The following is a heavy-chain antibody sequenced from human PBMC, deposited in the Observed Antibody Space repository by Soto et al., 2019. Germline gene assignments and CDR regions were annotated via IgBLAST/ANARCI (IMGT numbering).Heavy chain of an antibody. J-gene: IGHJ4*02. CDR2: IIWNSGNI. D-gene: IGHD5-18*01. Sequence: EVQLEESGGALVQPGRSLRLSCAASGFTFDDYAMYWVRQVLGKGLEWVSSIIWNSGNIGYADSVKGRFTTSRDNAENSLYLQMNSLRPEDTALYYCVRSKGGYSYGTPFDYWGQGTLVTVSS. CDR1: GFTFDDYA. CDR3: VRSKGGYSYGTPFDY. V-gene: IGHV3-9*01.